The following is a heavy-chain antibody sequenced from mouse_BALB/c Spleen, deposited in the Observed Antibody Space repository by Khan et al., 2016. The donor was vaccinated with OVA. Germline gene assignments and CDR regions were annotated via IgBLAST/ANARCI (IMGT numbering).Heavy chain of an antibody. CDR3: SRHGHGESFSFDF. J-gene: IGHJ2*01. CDR1: GYTFTDFR. D-gene: IGHD2-13*01. V-gene: IGHV9-1*02. CDR2: INTFTGEP. Sequence: QIQLVQSGPELRKPGETVKISCQTSGYTFTDFRVNWVKQAPGMGLKWMGCINTFTGEPTYGDDFKGRFAFSLETSASTAYLQINNLKNEDMAAYFCSRHGHGESFSFDFWGQGTTLTVSS.